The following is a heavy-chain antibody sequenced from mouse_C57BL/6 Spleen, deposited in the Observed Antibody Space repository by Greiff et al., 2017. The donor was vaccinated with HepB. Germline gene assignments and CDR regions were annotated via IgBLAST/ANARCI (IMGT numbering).Heavy chain of an antibody. CDR2: INPYNGGT. CDR1: GYTFTDYY. CDR3: AREGLGYYAMDY. V-gene: IGHV1-19*01. Sequence: EVQRVESGPVLVKPGASVKMSCKASGYTFTDYYMNWVKQSHGKSLEWIGVINPYNGGTSYNQKFKGKATLTVDKSSSTAYMELNSLTSEDSAVYYCAREGLGYYAMDYWGQGTSVTVSS. D-gene: IGHD4-1*01. J-gene: IGHJ4*01.